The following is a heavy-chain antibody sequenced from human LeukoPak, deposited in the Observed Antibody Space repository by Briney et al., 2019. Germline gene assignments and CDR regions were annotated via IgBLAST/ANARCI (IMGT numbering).Heavy chain of an antibody. CDR1: GGSIRSSDYF. J-gene: IGHJ2*01. CDR3: ARHGYSYDPESYWYFDL. CDR2: IYYNGNT. D-gene: IGHD5-18*01. V-gene: IGHV4-39*01. Sequence: PSETLSLTCTVSGGSIRSSDYFWGWIRQPPGQGLEWIGSIYYNGNTYDNPSLKSRVTISVDTSKNQFSLKLSSVTAADTAVYYCARHGYSYDPESYWYFDLWGRGTLVTVSS.